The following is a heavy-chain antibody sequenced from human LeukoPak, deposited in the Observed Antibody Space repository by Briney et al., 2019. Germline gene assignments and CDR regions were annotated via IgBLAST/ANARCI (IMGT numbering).Heavy chain of an antibody. J-gene: IGHJ6*02. CDR3: ARGGGLDV. CDR2: INHNGNVN. CDR1: GFTFSSYW. V-gene: IGHV3-7*03. D-gene: IGHD3-16*01. Sequence: GGSLRLSCAASGFTFSSYWMNWARQASGKGLEWVASINHNGNVNYYVDSVKGRFTISRDNAKNSLYLQMSNLRAEDTAVYFCARGGGLDVWGQGATVTVSS.